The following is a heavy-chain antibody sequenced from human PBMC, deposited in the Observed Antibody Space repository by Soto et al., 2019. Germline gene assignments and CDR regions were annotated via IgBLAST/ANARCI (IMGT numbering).Heavy chain of an antibody. CDR1: GGSISSSNW. D-gene: IGHD4-17*01. CDR2: IYYSGST. J-gene: IGHJ4*02. CDR3: ARVTGDYEDYFDY. V-gene: IGHV4-4*02. Sequence: SETLSLTCAVSGGSISSSNWWSWVRQPPGKGLEWIGYIYYSGSTNYNPSLKSRVTISVDTSKNQFSLKLSSVTAADTAVYYCARVTGDYEDYFDYWGQGTLVTVSS.